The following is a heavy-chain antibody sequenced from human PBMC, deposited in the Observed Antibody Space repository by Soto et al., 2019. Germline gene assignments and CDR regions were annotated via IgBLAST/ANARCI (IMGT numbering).Heavy chain of an antibody. CDR2: IYYSGST. CDR3: ASQISSSWYNYYYGMDV. D-gene: IGHD6-13*01. J-gene: IGHJ6*02. CDR1: GGSISSSSYY. V-gene: IGHV4-39*01. Sequence: SETLSLTCTVSGGSISSSSYYWGWIRQPPGKGLEWIGSIYYSGSTYYNPSLKSRVTISVDTSKNQFSLKRSSVTAADTAVYYCASQISSSWYNYYYGMDVWGQGTTVTVSS.